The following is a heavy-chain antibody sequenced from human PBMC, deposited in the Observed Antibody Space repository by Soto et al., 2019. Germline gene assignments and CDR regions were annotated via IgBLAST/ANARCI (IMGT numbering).Heavy chain of an antibody. Sequence: ASVKVSCKTSDYTFSNYGITWVRQAPGQPLEWLGWISLYSDGTNYAQKFQGRVSMTTDTSTTTAYMELRSLRSDDTAVYYCARVVPGAEAWFGPWGQGTLVTVSS. CDR3: ARVVPGAEAWFGP. V-gene: IGHV1-18*01. J-gene: IGHJ5*02. CDR2: ISLYSDGT. D-gene: IGHD2-2*01. CDR1: DYTFSNYG.